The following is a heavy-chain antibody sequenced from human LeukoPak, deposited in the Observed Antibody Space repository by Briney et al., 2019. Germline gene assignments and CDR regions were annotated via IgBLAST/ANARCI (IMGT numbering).Heavy chain of an antibody. CDR3: ARAATRKQQQPIDY. J-gene: IGHJ4*02. V-gene: IGHV1-69*05. Sequence: ASVKVSCKASGGTFSSYAISWVRQAPGQGLEWMGGIIPIFGTANYAQKFQGRVTITTDESTSTAYMELSSLRSEDTAVYYCARAATRKQQQPIDYWGQGNLVTGS. CDR1: GGTFSSYA. D-gene: IGHD6-13*01. CDR2: IIPIFGTA.